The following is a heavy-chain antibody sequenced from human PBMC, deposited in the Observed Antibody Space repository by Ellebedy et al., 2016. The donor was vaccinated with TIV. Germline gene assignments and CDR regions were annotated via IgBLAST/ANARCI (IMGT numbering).Heavy chain of an antibody. CDR2: ITTSSSTI. V-gene: IGHV3-48*02. CDR3: ARDGSIAVDGTSDY. J-gene: IGHJ4*02. CDR1: GFTFSNYS. Sequence: GESLKISXAASGFTFSNYSMHWVRQAPGKGLEWVSYITTSSSTIYYADSVKGRFTISRDNAKNSLYLQMNSLRDEDTAVYYCARDGSIAVDGTSDYWGQGTLVTVSS. D-gene: IGHD6-19*01.